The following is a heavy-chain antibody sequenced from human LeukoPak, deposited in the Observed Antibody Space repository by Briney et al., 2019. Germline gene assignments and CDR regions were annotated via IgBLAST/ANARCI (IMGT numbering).Heavy chain of an antibody. D-gene: IGHD1-26*01. Sequence: ASVKVSCKVSGYTLTELSMHWVRQAPGKGLEWMGGFDPEDGETIYAQKFQGRVTMTEDTSTDTAYMELSSLRSEDTAVYYCATDPWVSYYDNPLDYWGQGTLVTVSS. CDR2: FDPEDGET. J-gene: IGHJ4*02. CDR3: ATDPWVSYYDNPLDY. V-gene: IGHV1-24*01. CDR1: GYTLTELS.